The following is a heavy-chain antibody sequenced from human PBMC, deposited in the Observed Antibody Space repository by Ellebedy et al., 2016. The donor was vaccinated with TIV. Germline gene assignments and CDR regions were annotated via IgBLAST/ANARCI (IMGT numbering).Heavy chain of an antibody. J-gene: IGHJ4*02. Sequence: GESLKISCKGSGYSFTSYWIGWVRQMPGQGLEWMGIIYPGDSDTRYSPSFQGQVTISADKSISTAYLQWSSLKDSDTAMYYCARWYSSSWSLKPFDYWGQGTLVTVSS. CDR3: ARWYSSSWSLKPFDY. D-gene: IGHD6-13*01. CDR2: IYPGDSDT. V-gene: IGHV5-51*01. CDR1: GYSFTSYW.